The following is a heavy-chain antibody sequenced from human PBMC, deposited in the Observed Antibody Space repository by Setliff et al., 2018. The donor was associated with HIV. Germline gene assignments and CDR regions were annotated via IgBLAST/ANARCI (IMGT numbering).Heavy chain of an antibody. CDR1: GGILSTYA. CDR2: IIPLFGRA. J-gene: IGHJ4*02. Sequence: SVKVSCKASGGILSTYATIWVRQAPGHGLEWLGGIIPLFGRASYAQKFQGRVTITADESTKTAYMELSSLRSGDTAVYYCARDVRGKYYVDSWGQGTLVTVSS. D-gene: IGHD1-1*01. CDR3: ARDVRGKYYVDS. V-gene: IGHV1-69*13.